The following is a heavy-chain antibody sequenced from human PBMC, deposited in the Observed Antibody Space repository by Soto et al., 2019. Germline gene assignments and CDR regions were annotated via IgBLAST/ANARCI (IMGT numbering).Heavy chain of an antibody. D-gene: IGHD3-10*01. Sequence: GPSVKVSCKASGGTFSNYAITWARQAPGQGLEWMGGFIPIFDAANYAQNFWGRVTITADESTSTDYMELSGLRSEDTAMYYCARKAESYGFDIWGQATLVTVSS. CDR1: GGTFSNYA. J-gene: IGHJ3*02. V-gene: IGHV1-69*13. CDR3: ARKAESYGFDI. CDR2: FIPIFDAA.